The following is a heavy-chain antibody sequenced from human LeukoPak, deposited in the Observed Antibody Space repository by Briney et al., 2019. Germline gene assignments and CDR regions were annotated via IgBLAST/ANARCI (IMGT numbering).Heavy chain of an antibody. CDR3: AGTYGSGSYYNH. CDR1: GYTFTGYY. D-gene: IGHD3-10*01. CDR2: INPNSGGT. Sequence: GASVKVSCKASGYTFTGYYMHWVRQAPGQGLEWMGRINPNSGGTNYAQKFQGRVTMTRDTSIGTAYMELSRLRSDDTAVYYCAGTYGSGSYYNHWGQGTLVTVSS. V-gene: IGHV1-2*06. J-gene: IGHJ5*02.